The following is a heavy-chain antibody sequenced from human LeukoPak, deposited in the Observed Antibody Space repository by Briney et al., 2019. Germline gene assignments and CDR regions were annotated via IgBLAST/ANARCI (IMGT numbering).Heavy chain of an antibody. CDR2: IYYSGST. J-gene: IGHJ6*03. CDR3: ARVAGYGSGSYYYYYMDV. V-gene: IGHV4-59*11. CDR1: GGSISSHY. D-gene: IGHD3-10*01. Sequence: SETLSLTCTVSGGSISSHYWSWIRQPPGKGLEWIGYIYYSGSTNYNPSLKSRVTISVDTSKNQFSLKLSSVTAADTAVYYCARVAGYGSGSYYYYYMDVWGKGTTVTVSS.